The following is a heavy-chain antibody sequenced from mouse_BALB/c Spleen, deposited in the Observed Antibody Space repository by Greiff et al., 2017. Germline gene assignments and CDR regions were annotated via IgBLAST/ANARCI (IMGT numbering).Heavy chain of an antibody. D-gene: IGHD3-1*01. J-gene: IGHJ3*01. CDR1: GYAFTSYN. CDR2: IDPYNGGT. Sequence: EVKLVESGPELVKPGASVKVSCKASGYAFTSYNMYWVKQSHGKSLEWIGYIDPYNGGTSYNQKFKGKATLTVDKSSSTAYMHLNSLTSEDSAVYYCAREGSSGYWFAYWGQGTLVTVSA. CDR3: AREGSSGYWFAY. V-gene: IGHV1S135*01.